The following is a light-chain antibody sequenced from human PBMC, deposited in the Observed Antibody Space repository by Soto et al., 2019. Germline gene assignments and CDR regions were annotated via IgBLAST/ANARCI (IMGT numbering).Light chain of an antibody. V-gene: IGLV7-46*02. CDR3: SLSYSGVRV. CDR1: TGAVTSGHY. CDR2: DTN. Sequence: QAVVTQEPSLTVSPGGTVTLTCASSTGAVTSGHYPYWFQQKAGQVPRALIYDTNNRHSWTPARFSGSLLGGKPALTLLGAQPEDEADYHCSLSYSGVRVFGGGTKLTVL. J-gene: IGLJ3*02.